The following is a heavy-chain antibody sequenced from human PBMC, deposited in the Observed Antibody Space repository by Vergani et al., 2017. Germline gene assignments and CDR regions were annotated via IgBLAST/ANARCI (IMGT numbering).Heavy chain of an antibody. CDR1: GFTFNSYA. CDR3: ARNLRYNWNYYYYYGMDV. D-gene: IGHD1-20*01. Sequence: VQLVESGGGLVQPGGSLRLSCSASGFTFNSYAMHWVRQAPGKGLEYVSAISSNGGSTYYADSVKGRFTISRDNSKNTLYLQMNSLRAEDTAVYYCARNLRYNWNYYYYYGMDVWGQGTTVTVSS. J-gene: IGHJ6*02. CDR2: ISSNGGST. V-gene: IGHV3-64*04.